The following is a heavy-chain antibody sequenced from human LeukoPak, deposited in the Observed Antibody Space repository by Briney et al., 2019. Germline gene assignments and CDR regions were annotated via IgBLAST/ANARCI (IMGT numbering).Heavy chain of an antibody. CDR2: IIPIFGTA. D-gene: IGHD6-13*01. CDR1: GCTFSSYA. CDR3: ASSRQQQLVRWFDP. Sequence: SVKVSCKASGCTFSSYAISWVRQAPGQGLEWMGGIIPIFGTANYAQKFQGRVTITADESTSTAYMELSSLRSEDTAVYYCASSRQQQLVRWFDPWGQGTLVTVSS. V-gene: IGHV1-69*13. J-gene: IGHJ5*02.